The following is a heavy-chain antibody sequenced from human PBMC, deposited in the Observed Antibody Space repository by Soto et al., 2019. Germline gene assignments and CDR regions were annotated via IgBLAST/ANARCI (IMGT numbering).Heavy chain of an antibody. Sequence: GGYLRLSCAASRLTFRDSAMHWVRQASGKGLECGGVIRNKGNHYATAYAVSVKGRFRISIDESKDTVYLQMNSLKIDHTAVCYRTPRRDSTAVAPLDYWSLETLVTVSS. J-gene: IGHJ4*02. D-gene: IGHD5-18*01. CDR3: TPRRDSTAVAPLDY. CDR1: RLTFRDSA. V-gene: IGHV3-73*01. CDR2: IRNKGNHYAT.